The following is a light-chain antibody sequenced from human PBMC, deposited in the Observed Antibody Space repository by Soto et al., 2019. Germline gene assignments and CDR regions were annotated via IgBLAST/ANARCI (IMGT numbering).Light chain of an antibody. CDR3: SSYTTTTTLEV. CDR2: GNS. CDR1: SSNIAAGYD. J-gene: IGLJ1*01. V-gene: IGLV1-40*01. Sequence: QSVLTQPPSVSGAPGQRVTISCTGSSSNIAAGYDVHWYQQLPGTAPKLLIYGNSNRPSGVPDRFSGSKSGTSASLAITGLQAEDEADYYCSSYTTTTTLEVFGTGTKVTVL.